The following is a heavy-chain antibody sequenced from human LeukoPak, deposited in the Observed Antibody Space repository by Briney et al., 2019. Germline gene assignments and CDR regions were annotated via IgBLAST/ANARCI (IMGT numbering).Heavy chain of an antibody. Sequence: ASVTVSFKASGYTFTGYFLHWLRQAPGQGLEWMGWINPNSGGTNFAQKFQGRVSMTRDTSISTAYMELSSLRSDETAVSYCARGAQRGISPWYWGQVTLVTVSS. D-gene: IGHD6-25*01. CDR2: INPNSGGT. CDR3: ARGAQRGISPWY. V-gene: IGHV1-2*02. CDR1: GYTFTGYF. J-gene: IGHJ4*02.